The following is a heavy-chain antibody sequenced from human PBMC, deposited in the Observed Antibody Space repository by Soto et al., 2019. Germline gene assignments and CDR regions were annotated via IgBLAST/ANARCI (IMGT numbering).Heavy chain of an antibody. V-gene: IGHV4-34*01. D-gene: IGHD7-27*01. CDR3: ARSPRNWGFDY. Sequence: PSETLSLTCAVYGGSFSGYYWSWIRQPPGKGLEWIGEISHSGSTNYNPSLKSRVTISVDTSKNQFSLKLSSVTAADTAVYYCARSPRNWGFDYWGLGTLVTVSS. J-gene: IGHJ4*02. CDR1: GGSFSGYY. CDR2: ISHSGST.